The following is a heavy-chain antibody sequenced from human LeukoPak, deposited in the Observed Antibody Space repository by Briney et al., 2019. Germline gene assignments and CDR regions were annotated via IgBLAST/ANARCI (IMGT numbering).Heavy chain of an antibody. CDR2: MYSSGTT. Sequence: PSETLSLTCTVSGGSINSFYWSWIRQTPGKGLEWIGYMYSSGTTNYNPSLKSRVTISVDTSKNQFSLKLSSVTAADTAVYYCARGLTGYSYGFSYYYMDVWGKGTTVTVSS. CDR3: ARGLTGYSYGFSYYYMDV. J-gene: IGHJ6*03. CDR1: GGSINSFY. V-gene: IGHV4-59*12. D-gene: IGHD5-18*01.